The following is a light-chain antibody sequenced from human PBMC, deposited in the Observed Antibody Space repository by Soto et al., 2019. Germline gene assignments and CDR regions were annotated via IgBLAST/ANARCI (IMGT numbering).Light chain of an antibody. V-gene: IGKV3-15*01. CDR3: QQYNDWPLT. CDR2: GAF. CDR1: QSFSSN. J-gene: IGKJ1*01. Sequence: EIVLTQSPGTLSVSPGDRATLSCRASQSFSSNLAWYQQKPGQAPSLLIYGAFTRATGIPARFSGTGSGTEFTLTISSLQSEDFALYYCQQYNDWPLTFGQGTKVDIK.